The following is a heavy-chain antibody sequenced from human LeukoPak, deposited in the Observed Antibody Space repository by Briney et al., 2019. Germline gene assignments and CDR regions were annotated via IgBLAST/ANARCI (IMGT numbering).Heavy chain of an antibody. V-gene: IGHV3-21*01. CDR3: AKDGTGGYYYLDY. J-gene: IGHJ4*02. Sequence: GGSLRLSCAASGFTFSSYSMNWVRQAPGKGLEWVSSISTSSTYIYYADSVKGRFTISRDNAKNSLYLQMNSLRAEDTAVYYCAKDGTGGYYYLDYWGQGTLVTVSS. CDR1: GFTFSSYS. CDR2: ISTSSTYI. D-gene: IGHD3-22*01.